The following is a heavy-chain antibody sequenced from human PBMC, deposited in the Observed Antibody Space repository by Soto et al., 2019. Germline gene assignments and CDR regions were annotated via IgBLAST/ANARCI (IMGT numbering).Heavy chain of an antibody. V-gene: IGHV1-18*01. Sequence: ASVKVSCKASGYTFTSYGISWVRQAPGQGLEWMGWISAYNGNTNYAQKLQGRVTMTTDTSTSTAYMELRSLRSDDTAVYYCAKEDIVGIQGYYYYGMDVWGQGTTVTVSS. CDR3: AKEDIVGIQGYYYYGMDV. CDR1: GYTFTSYG. CDR2: ISAYNGNT. J-gene: IGHJ6*02. D-gene: IGHD5-12*01.